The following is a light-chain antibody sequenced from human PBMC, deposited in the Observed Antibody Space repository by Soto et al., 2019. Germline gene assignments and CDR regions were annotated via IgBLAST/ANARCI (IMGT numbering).Light chain of an antibody. Sequence: DIQMTQSPSTLSASVGDRVTITCRASQSISNFLAWFQQTPGKAPKLLIYKASSLESGVPSRFSGSGSGTEFTLTISSLQPDDFATSYCQQFYNYWTFGQGTKVEI. CDR2: KAS. CDR1: QSISNF. V-gene: IGKV1-5*03. J-gene: IGKJ1*01. CDR3: QQFYNYWT.